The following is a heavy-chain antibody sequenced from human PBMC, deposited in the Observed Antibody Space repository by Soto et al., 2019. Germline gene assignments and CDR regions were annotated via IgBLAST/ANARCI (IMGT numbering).Heavy chain of an antibody. CDR2: ISYDGSNK. CDR1: GFTFSSYA. V-gene: IGHV3-30-3*01. D-gene: IGHD3-10*01. J-gene: IGHJ4*02. CDR3: ARDKQDLPSDYYGSGSQYPPIDY. Sequence: GGSLRLSCAASGFTFSSYAMHWVRQAPGKGLEWVAVISYDGSNKYYADSVKGRFTISRDNSKNTLYLQMNSLRAEDTAVYYCARDKQDLPSDYYGSGSQYPPIDYWGQGTLVTVSS.